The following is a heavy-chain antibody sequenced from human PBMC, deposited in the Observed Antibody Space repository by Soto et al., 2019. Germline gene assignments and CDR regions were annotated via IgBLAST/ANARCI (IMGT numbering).Heavy chain of an antibody. V-gene: IGHV1-69*12. D-gene: IGHD3-3*01. Sequence: QVQPVQSGAEVKKPGSSVNVSCKTSGGTFGNTAVTWVRQAPGQGLEWMGGIVPMFGTANYAQKFQGRVTITADESTNTAYMELRSLRSDDTAVYYCARDGDPGYTFWSGPLGGGRFDPWGQGTLVTVSS. CDR1: GGTFGNTA. CDR3: ARDGDPGYTFWSGPLGGGRFDP. CDR2: IVPMFGTA. J-gene: IGHJ5*02.